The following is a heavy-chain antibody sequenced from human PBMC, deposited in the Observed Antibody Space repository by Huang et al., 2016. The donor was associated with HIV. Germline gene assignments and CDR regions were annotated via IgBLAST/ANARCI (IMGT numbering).Heavy chain of an antibody. Sequence: QVHLVESGGGVVQPGRSLRLSCAASGFTFSRYGMHWVRQAPGKGLEWVAVISYDGSNKYYPDAVKGRFTSSRDNSKNTLYLQMNSLKLEDTAVYYCAKGPAFYYDTSGQEYYYYMDVWGKGTTVTVSS. CDR1: GFTFSRYG. J-gene: IGHJ6*03. CDR3: AKGPAFYYDTSGQEYYYYMDV. D-gene: IGHD3-22*01. CDR2: ISYDGSNK. V-gene: IGHV3-30*18.